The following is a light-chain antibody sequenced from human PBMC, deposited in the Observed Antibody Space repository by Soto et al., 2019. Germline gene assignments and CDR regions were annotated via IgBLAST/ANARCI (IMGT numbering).Light chain of an antibody. V-gene: IGKV3-15*01. Sequence: EIVMTQSSATLSVSPGERATLSCRASQNIYSNVAWYQQRPGQAPRLLIYRASTRATGIPARFSGSGSGTEFTLTISSLQSEDFTVYSCLQYHNLWAFGQGTKVDIK. J-gene: IGKJ1*01. CDR1: QNIYSN. CDR2: RAS. CDR3: LQYHNLWA.